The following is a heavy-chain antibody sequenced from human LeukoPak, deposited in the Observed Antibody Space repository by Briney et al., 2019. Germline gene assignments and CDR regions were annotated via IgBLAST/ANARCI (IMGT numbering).Heavy chain of an antibody. Sequence: PGRSLRLSCAASGFTFSSYAMHWVRQAPGKGLEWVSTISGSGGNTYYADSVKGRFTISRDNSKNTLYLQMSSLRAEDTAVYYCAKDRDEYVVVVVAATPGLYYFDYWGQGTLVTVSS. V-gene: IGHV3-23*01. CDR1: GFTFSSYA. CDR2: ISGSGGNT. D-gene: IGHD2-15*01. J-gene: IGHJ4*02. CDR3: AKDRDEYVVVVVAATPGLYYFDY.